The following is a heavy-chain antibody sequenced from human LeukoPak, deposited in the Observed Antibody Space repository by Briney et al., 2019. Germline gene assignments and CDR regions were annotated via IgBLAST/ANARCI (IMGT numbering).Heavy chain of an antibody. CDR3: ARGGRDGYNPAVDY. D-gene: IGHD5-24*01. J-gene: IGHJ4*02. CDR2: IIPILGIA. V-gene: IGHV1-69*02. Sequence: SVKVSCKASGGTFSSYTISWVRQAPGQGLEWMGRIIPILGIANYTQKFQGRVTITTDKSTSTAYMELSRLRSEDTAVYYCARGGRDGYNPAVDYWGQGTLVTVSS. CDR1: GGTFSSYT.